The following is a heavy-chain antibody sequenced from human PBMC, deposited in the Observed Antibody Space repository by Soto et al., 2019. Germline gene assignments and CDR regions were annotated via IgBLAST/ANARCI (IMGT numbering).Heavy chain of an antibody. D-gene: IGHD6-13*01. V-gene: IGHV4-59*08. J-gene: IGHJ6*02. Sequence: SETLSLTCTVSGGSISSYYWSWIRQPPGKGLEWIGYIYYSGSTNYNPSLKSRVTISVDTSKNQFSLKLSSVTAADTAVYYCRRSSRYSTDAWGQGTTVTVSS. CDR1: GGSISSYY. CDR3: RRSSRYSTDA. CDR2: IYYSGST.